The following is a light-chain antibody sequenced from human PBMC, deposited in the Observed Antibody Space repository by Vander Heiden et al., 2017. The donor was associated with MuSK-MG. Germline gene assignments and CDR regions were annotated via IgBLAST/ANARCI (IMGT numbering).Light chain of an antibody. CDR2: SNN. J-gene: IGLJ3*02. CDR1: SSNIGSNT. V-gene: IGLV1-44*01. Sequence: QSVLTQPPSASGTPGQRVTISCSGSSSNIGSNTVNWYQQLPGTAPKLLIYSNNQRPSGVPDRFSGSKSGTSASLAISGLQSEDEADYYCAAWDDSLNGWVFGGGTKLNVL. CDR3: AAWDDSLNGWV.